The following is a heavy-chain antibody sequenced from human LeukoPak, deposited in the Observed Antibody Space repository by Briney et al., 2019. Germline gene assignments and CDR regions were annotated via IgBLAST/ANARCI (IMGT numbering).Heavy chain of an antibody. J-gene: IGHJ4*02. Sequence: GASVKVSCKSSGYTFTAYYMHWVRQAPGQGLEWMGWINPNSGDTKYAQNLQGRVTMTRDTSITTAYMELSSLRSDDTAVYYCARFQIHDYWGQGALVTVSS. CDR1: GYTFTAYY. V-gene: IGHV1-2*02. CDR3: ARFQIHDY. CDR2: INPNSGDT.